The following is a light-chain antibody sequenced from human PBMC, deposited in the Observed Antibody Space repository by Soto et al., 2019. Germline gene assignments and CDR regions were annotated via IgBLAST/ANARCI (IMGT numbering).Light chain of an antibody. Sequence: EIVLTQSPGTLSLSPGERATLSCRASQSVSSSYLAWYQQKPGQAPRLLIYGASSRATDIPDRFSGSGSGTDFPLTLSRLEPEDFAVYYCQQYGSSPLTFGGGTKVEIK. CDR3: QQYGSSPLT. V-gene: IGKV3-20*01. CDR2: GAS. CDR1: QSVSSSY. J-gene: IGKJ4*01.